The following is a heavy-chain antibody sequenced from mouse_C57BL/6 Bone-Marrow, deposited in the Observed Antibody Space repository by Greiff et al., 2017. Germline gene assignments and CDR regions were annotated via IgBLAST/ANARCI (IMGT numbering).Heavy chain of an antibody. CDR2: IDPANGNT. CDR1: GFNIKNTY. CDR3: ARYHYSNYGYFDY. V-gene: IGHV14-3*01. D-gene: IGHD2-5*01. Sequence: VQLQQSVAELVRPGASVKLSCTASGFNIKNTYMHWVKQRPEQGLEWIGRIDPANGNTKYAPKFQGKATITTDTYSNTAYLQLSRLTSEDTAIYDCARYHYSNYGYFDYWGQGTTLTVSS. J-gene: IGHJ2*01.